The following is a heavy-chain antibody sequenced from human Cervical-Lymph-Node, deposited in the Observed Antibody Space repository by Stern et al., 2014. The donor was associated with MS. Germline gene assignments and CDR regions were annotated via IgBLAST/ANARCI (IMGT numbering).Heavy chain of an antibody. CDR3: AENMDV. Sequence: VQLVESRAEVKKPGASVTVSCKPSGYTFTDYYIHWLRQAPGQGPEWMGRISPKNGDTNYAPRFQGRVTMTRDTSISIVYLEVTRLRFDDTAVYYCAENMDVWGQGTTVTVSS. CDR1: GYTFTDYY. CDR2: ISPKNGDT. V-gene: IGHV1-2*02. J-gene: IGHJ6*02.